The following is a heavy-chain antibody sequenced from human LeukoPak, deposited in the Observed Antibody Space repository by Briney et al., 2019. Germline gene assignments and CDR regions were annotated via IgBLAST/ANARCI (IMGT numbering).Heavy chain of an antibody. J-gene: IGHJ5*02. CDR1: GGSIRSYY. V-gene: IGHV4-59*01. D-gene: IGHD3-16*01. CDR2: IYYSGST. Sequence: KPSETLSLTCTVSGGSIRSYYWSWIRQPPGKGLEWIGYIYYSGSTNYNPSLKSRVTISVDTSKNQFSLKLSSVTAADTAVYYCARSLGGGWFDPWGQGTLVTVSS. CDR3: ARSLGGGWFDP.